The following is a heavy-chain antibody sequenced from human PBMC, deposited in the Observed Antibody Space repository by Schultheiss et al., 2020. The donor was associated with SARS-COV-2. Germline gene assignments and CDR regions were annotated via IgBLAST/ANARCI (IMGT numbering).Heavy chain of an antibody. CDR1: GGTFSRFA. V-gene: IGHV1-69*06. D-gene: IGHD6-6*01. CDR2: IIPIFGTA. CDR3: ARSGSSSSSFDY. Sequence: SVKVSCKASGGTFSRFALSWVRQAPGQGLEWMGGIIPIFGTANYAQKFQGRVTITADKSTSTAYMELSSLRSEDTAVYYCARSGSSSSSFDYWGQGTLVTVSS. J-gene: IGHJ4*02.